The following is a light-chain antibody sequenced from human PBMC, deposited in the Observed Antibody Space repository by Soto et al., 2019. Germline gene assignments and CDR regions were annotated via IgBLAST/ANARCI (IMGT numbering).Light chain of an antibody. V-gene: IGKV2-28*01. CDR3: MQVLQTPT. Sequence: EIVMTQAPLSLPVTPGEPASISCRSSQSLLHSDGYNYLAWYVQKPGHSPQLLINLASNRASGVTDRFSGSGSGTDFTLRISRVEDEDVGVYYCMQVLQTPTFGGGTKVEIK. CDR1: QSLLHSDGYNY. J-gene: IGKJ4*01. CDR2: LAS.